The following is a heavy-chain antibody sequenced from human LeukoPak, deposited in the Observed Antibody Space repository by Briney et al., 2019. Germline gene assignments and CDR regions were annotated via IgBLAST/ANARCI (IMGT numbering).Heavy chain of an antibody. V-gene: IGHV3-30*02. J-gene: IGHJ3*02. Sequence: GGSLRLSCAASGFTFSNYGMHWVRQAPGKGLEWVALIRYDGSNKYYADSVKGRFTISRDNSKNTLYLQMNSLRAEDTAVYYCAKDPHRSCSSTSCYIWGQGTMVTVSS. CDR3: AKDPHRSCSSTSCYI. CDR1: GFTFSNYG. CDR2: IRYDGSNK. D-gene: IGHD2-2*01.